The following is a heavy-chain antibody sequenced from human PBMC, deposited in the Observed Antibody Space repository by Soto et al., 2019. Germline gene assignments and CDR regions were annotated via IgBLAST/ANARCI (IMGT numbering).Heavy chain of an antibody. J-gene: IGHJ5*02. Sequence: EVRLFESGGGLVEPGESLRLSCAASGFIFKDFAMSWVRQAPGKGLECVSTITTSDDITYSADSVRGRFTISRDNSANTLFLQMGSMRGDDTDTYYCTKGDSSGYFDPSSGYSTPDHWGQGTLVTVSS. CDR2: ITTSDDIT. V-gene: IGHV3-23*01. D-gene: IGHD3-3*01. CDR1: GFIFKDFA. CDR3: TKGDSSGYFDPSSGYSTPDH.